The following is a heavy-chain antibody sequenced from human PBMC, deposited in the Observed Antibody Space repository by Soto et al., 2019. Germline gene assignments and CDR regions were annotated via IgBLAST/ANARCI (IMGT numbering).Heavy chain of an antibody. V-gene: IGHV3-30*03. D-gene: IGHD1-26*01. J-gene: IGHJ4*02. CDR1: GFPFTTYG. CDR2: TSYDGSNR. Sequence: QVQLVESGGGVVQPGRSLRLSCAASGFPFTTYGMHWVREGPGKGLEWVAVTSYDGSNRYYADSVKGRFTISRDNSKNPLYLQMNDLRPQDTSFYSCVVGQYFFDYLGQRTLVTVSS. CDR3: VVGQYFFDY.